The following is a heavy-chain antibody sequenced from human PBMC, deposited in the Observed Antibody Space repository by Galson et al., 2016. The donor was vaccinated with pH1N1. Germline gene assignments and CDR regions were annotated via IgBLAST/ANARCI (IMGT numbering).Heavy chain of an antibody. CDR2: IYWDDDK. CDR1: GFSVSSSGMG. D-gene: IGHD3-16*01. J-gene: IGHJ3*01. V-gene: IGHV2-5*02. CDR3: AHREVMITNAFDF. Sequence: TQTLTLTCNFSGFSVSSSGMGAGWIRQPPGKGLEWLAVIYWDDDKRYSPSLKSRLTITKHTSKNQVVLKMTNMDSADTATYYYAHREVMITNAFDFWGQGTMVTVSS.